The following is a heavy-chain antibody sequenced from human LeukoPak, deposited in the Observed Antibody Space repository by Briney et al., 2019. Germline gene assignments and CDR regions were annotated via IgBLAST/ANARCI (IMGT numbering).Heavy chain of an antibody. CDR3: ARDTALLYGMDV. CDR1: GGSFSGYY. Sequence: SETLSLTCAVYGGSFSGYYWSWIRQPPGQGLEWIGYIYFSGSANYSPSLKSRVTISVDTSKNQFSLKLSSVTAADTAVYYCARDTALLYGMDVWGQGTTVTVSS. V-gene: IGHV4-59*08. D-gene: IGHD5-18*01. CDR2: IYFSGSA. J-gene: IGHJ6*02.